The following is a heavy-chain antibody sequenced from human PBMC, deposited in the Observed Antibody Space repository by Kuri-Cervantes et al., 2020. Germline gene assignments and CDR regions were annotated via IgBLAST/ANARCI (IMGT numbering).Heavy chain of an antibody. J-gene: IGHJ3*02. D-gene: IGHD3-9*01. CDR1: GYTFTSYY. V-gene: IGHV1-46*01. Sequence: ASVKVSCKASGYTFTSYYMHWVRQAPGQGLEWMGIINPSGGSTSYAQKFQGRVTMTRDTSTSTVYMELSSLRAEDTAVYYCAKVVLRYFDGNDAFDIWGQGTMVTVSS. CDR2: INPSGGST. CDR3: AKVVLRYFDGNDAFDI.